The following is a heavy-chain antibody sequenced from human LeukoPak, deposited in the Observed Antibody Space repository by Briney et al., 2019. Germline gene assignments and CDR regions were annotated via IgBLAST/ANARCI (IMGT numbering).Heavy chain of an antibody. Sequence: PSETLSLTCTVSGYSISTGYYWDWIRQPPGKGLEWIGTFYHGGSTYYNPSLKSRVTISVDTSKNQFSLKLSSVTAADTAVYYCARVEEGYGSGRRENYYYYYMDVWGKGTTVTISS. D-gene: IGHD3-10*01. CDR2: FYHGGST. V-gene: IGHV4-38-2*02. CDR1: GYSISTGYY. J-gene: IGHJ6*03. CDR3: ARVEEGYGSGRRENYYYYYMDV.